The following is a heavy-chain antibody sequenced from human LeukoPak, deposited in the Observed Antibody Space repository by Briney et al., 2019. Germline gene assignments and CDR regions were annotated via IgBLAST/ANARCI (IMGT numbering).Heavy chain of an antibody. D-gene: IGHD6-13*01. CDR3: ARRIAAAGNDAFDI. CDR1: GYTFTDYY. J-gene: IGHJ3*02. CDR2: INPNSGDT. Sequence: ASVKVSCEASGYTFTDYYIHWVRQAPGQGLGWMGWINPNSGDTNYAQKFQGRVTMTRDTSISTAYMELSRLRSDDTAVYYCARRIAAAGNDAFDIWGQGTMVTVSS. V-gene: IGHV1-2*02.